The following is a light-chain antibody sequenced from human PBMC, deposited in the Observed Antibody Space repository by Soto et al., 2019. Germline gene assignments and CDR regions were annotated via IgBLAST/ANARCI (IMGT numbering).Light chain of an antibody. CDR3: QQYGNSGVT. CDR1: ETVRSN. V-gene: IGKV3-20*01. CDR2: AAS. Sequence: VMTQSPDTLSVSPGERATLSCRASETVRSNLAWYQQKPGQAPRLLIYAASTRATGIPDRFSGSGSGTDFTLTISRLEPEDFAVYYCQQYGNSGVTFGPGTKVDIK. J-gene: IGKJ3*01.